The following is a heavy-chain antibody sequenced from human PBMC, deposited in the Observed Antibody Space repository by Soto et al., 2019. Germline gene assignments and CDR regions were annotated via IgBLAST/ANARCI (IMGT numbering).Heavy chain of an antibody. Sequence: SETLSLTCTVSGGSVSIGDYSWTWIRQPPGKGLEWIGYIFYTGNTNYSPSLKSRVTMSVDRSRNQFSLRLSSVTAADTAVYYCARDWELRRMDVWGQGTTVTVSS. CDR2: IFYTGNT. D-gene: IGHD1-7*01. J-gene: IGHJ6*02. CDR3: ARDWELRRMDV. CDR1: GGSVSIGDYS. V-gene: IGHV4-61*08.